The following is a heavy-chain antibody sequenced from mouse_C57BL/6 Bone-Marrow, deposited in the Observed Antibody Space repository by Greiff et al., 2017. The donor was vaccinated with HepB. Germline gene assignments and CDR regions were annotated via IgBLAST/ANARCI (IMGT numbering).Heavy chain of an antibody. CDR3: ARGSWFAY. CDR1: GYTFTSYW. J-gene: IGHJ3*01. CDR2: IDPSDSET. Sequence: VQLQQPGAELVKPGASVKLSCKASGYTFTSYWMHWVKQRPIQGLEWIGNIDPSDSETHYNQKFKDKATLTVDKSSSTAYMQLSSLTSEDSAVYYCARGSWFAYWGQGTLVTVSA. V-gene: IGHV1-52*01.